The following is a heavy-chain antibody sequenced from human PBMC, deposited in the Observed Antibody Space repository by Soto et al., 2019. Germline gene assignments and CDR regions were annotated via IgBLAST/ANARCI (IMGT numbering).Heavy chain of an antibody. CDR3: AGVPDR. CDR2: IYHSGST. V-gene: IGHV4-30-2*01. J-gene: IGHJ5*02. Sequence: QLQLEESRSGLVKPSQTLSLTCAVSGGSISSGGYYWSWIRQPPGKGMEWIGYIYHSGSTYYNPSLKSRVSKSVDRSKNQFSLKLSSVAAADKAVYYCAGVPDRWGQGTLVTVSS. CDR1: GGSISSGGYY. D-gene: IGHD2-2*01.